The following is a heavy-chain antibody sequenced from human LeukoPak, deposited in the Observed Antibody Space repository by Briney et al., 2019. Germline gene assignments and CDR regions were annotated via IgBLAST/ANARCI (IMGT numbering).Heavy chain of an antibody. CDR3: ATDRDSSGYYNGGDAFDI. V-gene: IGHV3-30*03. Sequence: GGSLRLSCAASGFTLSSYGMHWVRQAPGKGLEWVAVISYDGSNKYYADSVKGRFTISRDNSKNTLYLQMNSLRAEDTAVYYCATDRDSSGYYNGGDAFDIWGQGTMVTVSS. CDR1: GFTLSSYG. J-gene: IGHJ3*02. D-gene: IGHD3-22*01. CDR2: ISYDGSNK.